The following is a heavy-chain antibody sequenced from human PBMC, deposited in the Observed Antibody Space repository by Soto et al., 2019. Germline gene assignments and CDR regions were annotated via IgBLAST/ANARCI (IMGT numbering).Heavy chain of an antibody. J-gene: IGHJ5*02. CDR1: GGSVSSGSYY. CDR3: ARNIAAAGTWWFDP. V-gene: IGHV4-61*01. CDR2: IYYSGST. D-gene: IGHD6-13*01. Sequence: SETLSLTCTVSGGSVSSGSYYWSWIRQPPGKGLEWIGYIYYSGSTNYNPSLKSRVTISVDTSKNQFSLKLSSVTAADTAVYYCARNIAAAGTWWFDPWGQGTLVTVSS.